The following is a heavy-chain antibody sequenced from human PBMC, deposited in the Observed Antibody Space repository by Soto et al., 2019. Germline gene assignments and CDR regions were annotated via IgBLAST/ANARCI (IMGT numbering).Heavy chain of an antibody. CDR1: GFTFNNYH. CDR2: ISTSSATI. D-gene: IGHD3-9*01. CDR3: ARVGTFDLFSLDY. J-gene: IGHJ4*02. V-gene: IGHV3-48*02. Sequence: EVHLVESGGGLVQPGGSLRLSCAASGFTFNNYHMNWVRQAPGKGLEWDSYISTSSATIYYADSVKGRFTISRDNARNSVFLQMNSLRDEDTSVYYCARVGTFDLFSLDYWGRGTLVTVSS.